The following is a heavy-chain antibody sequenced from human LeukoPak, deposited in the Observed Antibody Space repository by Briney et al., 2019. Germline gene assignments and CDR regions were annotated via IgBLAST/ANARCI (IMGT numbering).Heavy chain of an antibody. Sequence: PGRSLRLSCAVSGFIFSSYAMHWVRQAPGKGLEWVAVISYDGSNKYYADSVKGRFTISRDNSKNTLYLQMNSLRAEDTAVYYCVRNPPATTSFHFDYWGQGTLVTVSS. V-gene: IGHV3-30*04. D-gene: IGHD1-1*01. CDR3: VRNPPATTSFHFDY. CDR2: ISYDGSNK. CDR1: GFIFSSYA. J-gene: IGHJ4*02.